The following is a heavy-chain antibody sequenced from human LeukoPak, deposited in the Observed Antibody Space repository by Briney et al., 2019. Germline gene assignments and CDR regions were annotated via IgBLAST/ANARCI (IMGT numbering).Heavy chain of an antibody. CDR1: EFPFSGYW. J-gene: IGHJ6*04. Sequence: GGSLRLSCAASEFPFSGYWMSWVRQAPGKGLQLVASINQDGSETYYVDSVKGRFTISRDNAKNSLYLQMNSLRAEDTAVYYCAELGITMIGGVWGKGTTVTISS. V-gene: IGHV3-7*01. CDR2: INQDGSET. D-gene: IGHD3-10*02. CDR3: AELGITMIGGV.